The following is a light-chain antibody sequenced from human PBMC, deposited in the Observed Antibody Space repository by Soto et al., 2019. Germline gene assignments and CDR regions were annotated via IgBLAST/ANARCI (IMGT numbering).Light chain of an antibody. CDR1: QGLVHSDGNTY. J-gene: IGKJ1*01. Sequence: DVVMTQSPLSLPVTLGQPATISCRSSQGLVHSDGNTYLSWFQQRPGQSPRRLIYKISNRDSGVPDRFSGSGSGTDFTLKISRVEAEDIGVYYCMKGSHWPTTVGQGTKVDIK. CDR2: KIS. CDR3: MKGSHWPTT. V-gene: IGKV2-30*02.